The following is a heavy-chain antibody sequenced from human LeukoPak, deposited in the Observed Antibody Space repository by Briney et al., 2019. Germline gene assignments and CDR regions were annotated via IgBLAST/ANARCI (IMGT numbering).Heavy chain of an antibody. D-gene: IGHD6-19*01. V-gene: IGHV3-53*01. CDR3: AKERNLEIAVAGTIFDY. CDR1: GFTVSSNY. CDR2: IYSGGST. J-gene: IGHJ4*02. Sequence: GGSLRLSCAASGFTVSSNYMSWVRQAPGKGLEWVSVIYSGGSTYYADSVKGRFTISRDNAKNSLYLQMNSLKAEDTAVYYCAKERNLEIAVAGTIFDYWGQGTLVTVSS.